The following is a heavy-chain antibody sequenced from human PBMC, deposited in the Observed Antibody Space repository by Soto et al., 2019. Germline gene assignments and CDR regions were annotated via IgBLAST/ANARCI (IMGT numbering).Heavy chain of an antibody. CDR1: GFTVSSNY. CDR2: LYPDGRA. D-gene: IGHD6-13*01. CDR3: ARVIAAADHPFDY. Sequence: LRLSCAASGFTVSSNYLTWVRQAPGKGLKWVSVLYPDGRAYYADSVKGRFTVSTDNSRSSVYLQMNTLRADDTAVYYCARVIAAADHPFDYWGRGTLVTVSS. J-gene: IGHJ4*02. V-gene: IGHV3-53*01.